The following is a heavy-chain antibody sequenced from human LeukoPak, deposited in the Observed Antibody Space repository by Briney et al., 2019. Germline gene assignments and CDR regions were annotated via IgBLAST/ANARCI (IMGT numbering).Heavy chain of an antibody. CDR2: IYYSGST. CDR1: GGSISSYY. J-gene: IGHJ6*02. D-gene: IGHD1-7*01. CDR3: ARDNWNYGYSMDV. V-gene: IGHV4-59*01. Sequence: SETLSLTCTVSGGSISSYYWSWIRQPPGKGLEWIGYIYYSGSTNYNPSLKSRVTISVDTSKNQFSLKLSSVTAADTAVYYCARDNWNYGYSMDVWGQGTTVTVSS.